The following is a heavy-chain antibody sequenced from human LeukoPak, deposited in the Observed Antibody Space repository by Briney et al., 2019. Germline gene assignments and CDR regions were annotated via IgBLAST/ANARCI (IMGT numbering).Heavy chain of an antibody. Sequence: PSETLSLTCTVSGGSISSGSYYWSWIRQPAGKGLEWIGRIYTSGSTNYNPSLKSRVTISLDTSKNQFSLKLNSVTAADTAVYYCARDPGYSYGYLNWFDPWGQGTLVTVSS. CDR1: GGSISSGSYY. CDR3: ARDPGYSYGYLNWFDP. J-gene: IGHJ5*02. CDR2: IYTSGST. D-gene: IGHD5-18*01. V-gene: IGHV4-61*02.